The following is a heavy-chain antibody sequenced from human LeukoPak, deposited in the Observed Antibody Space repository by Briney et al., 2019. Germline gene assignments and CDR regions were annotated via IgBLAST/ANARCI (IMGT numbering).Heavy chain of an antibody. CDR1: GFTFSNYG. Sequence: GGSLRLSCAASGFTFSNYGMHWVRQAPGKGLEWVASIRSDGSDKYYADSVKGRFTISRDSSKNTLYLQMNSLRAEDTAVYYCARDWKGDYFDYWGQGTLVTVSS. V-gene: IGHV3-30*02. J-gene: IGHJ4*02. CDR3: ARDWKGDYFDY. D-gene: IGHD1-1*01. CDR2: IRSDGSDK.